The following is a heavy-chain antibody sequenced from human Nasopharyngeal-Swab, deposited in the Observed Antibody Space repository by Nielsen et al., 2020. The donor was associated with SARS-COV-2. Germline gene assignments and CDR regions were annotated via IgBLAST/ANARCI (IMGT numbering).Heavy chain of an antibody. CDR2: IYWDDDK. J-gene: IGHJ5*02. V-gene: IGHV2-5*02. Sequence: WIRQPPGKALEWLALIYWDDDKRYSPSLKSRLTITKDTSKNQVVLTMTNMDPVDTATYYCAHSPSITMVRGVLKAWFDPWGQGTLVTVSS. D-gene: IGHD3-10*01. CDR3: AHSPSITMVRGVLKAWFDP.